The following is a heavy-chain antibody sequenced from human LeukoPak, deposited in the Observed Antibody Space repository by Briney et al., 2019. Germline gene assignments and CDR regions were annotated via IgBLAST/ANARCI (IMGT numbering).Heavy chain of an antibody. J-gene: IGHJ6*03. Sequence: ASVKVSSKASGYTFTSSDINWVRQATGQGLEWMGWMNPNSGNTGYAQKFQGRVTMTRNTSISTAYMEMSSLRSEDTAVYYCARGGASISYYFYNYMDVCGKGTTVTVSS. CDR2: MNPNSGNT. V-gene: IGHV1-8*01. D-gene: IGHD6-13*01. CDR3: ARGGASISYYFYNYMDV. CDR1: GYTFTSSD.